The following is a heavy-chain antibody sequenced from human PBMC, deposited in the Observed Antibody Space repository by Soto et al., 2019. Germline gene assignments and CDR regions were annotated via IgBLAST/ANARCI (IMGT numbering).Heavy chain of an antibody. V-gene: IGHV1-3*01. J-gene: IGHJ6*02. CDR2: INAGNGNT. D-gene: IGHD2-15*01. CDR3: ARGGGYCSGGSCYQYYGMDV. Sequence: ASVKVSCKASGYTFTSYAMHWVRQAPGQRLEWMGWINAGNGNTKYSQKFQGRVTITRDTSASTAYMELSSLRSEDTAVYYCARGGGYCSGGSCYQYYGMDVRGQGTTVTVSS. CDR1: GYTFTSYA.